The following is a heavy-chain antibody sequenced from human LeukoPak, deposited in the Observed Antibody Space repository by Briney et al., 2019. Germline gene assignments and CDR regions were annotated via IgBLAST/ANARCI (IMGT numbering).Heavy chain of an antibody. V-gene: IGHV3-7*01. J-gene: IGHJ6*02. D-gene: IGHD6-13*01. CDR1: GFTFSSYW. CDR3: SRGKGQQVGYYYYYYGMDV. Sequence: GGSLRLSCAASGFTFSSYWMSWVRQAPGRGLEWVANIKQDGSEKYYVDSVKGRFTISRDNAKNSLFLQMNSLRAEDTAVYYCSRGKGQQVGYYYYYYGMDVWGQGTTVTVSS. CDR2: IKQDGSEK.